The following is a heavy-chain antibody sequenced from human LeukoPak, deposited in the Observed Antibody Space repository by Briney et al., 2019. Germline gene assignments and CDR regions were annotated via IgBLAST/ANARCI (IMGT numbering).Heavy chain of an antibody. Sequence: PSETLSLTCSVSGASISGSYWIWIRQPPGRGLEWIASIFYREGFSYGGTSFYNPSLESRATISVDTSNNAFSLKLTSVTAADTAVYYCARQISENKDYWGQGTLVTVSS. CDR1: GASISGSY. V-gene: IGHV4-59*05. CDR3: ARQISENKDY. CDR2: IFYREGFSYGGTS. D-gene: IGHD1/OR15-1a*01. J-gene: IGHJ4*02.